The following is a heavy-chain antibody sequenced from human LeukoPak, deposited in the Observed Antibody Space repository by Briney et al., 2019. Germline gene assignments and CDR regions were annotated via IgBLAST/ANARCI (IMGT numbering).Heavy chain of an antibody. CDR3: ARVRIAAANAFDI. D-gene: IGHD6-13*01. V-gene: IGHV5-51*01. CDR2: IYPGDSDT. J-gene: IGHJ3*02. CDR1: GYSFTSYW. Sequence: GESLKISCKGSGYSFTSYWIGWVRQMPGKGLGWMGIIYPGDSDTRYSPSFQGQVTISADKSISTAYLQWSSLKASDTAMYYCARVRIAAANAFDIWGQGTMVTVSS.